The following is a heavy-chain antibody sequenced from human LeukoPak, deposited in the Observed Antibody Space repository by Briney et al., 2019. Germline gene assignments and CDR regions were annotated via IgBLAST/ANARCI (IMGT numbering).Heavy chain of an antibody. CDR1: GFTFSTSW. CDR2: IKQDGSET. J-gene: IGHJ4*02. CDR3: AKSLDY. V-gene: IGHV3-7*01. Sequence: PGGSLRLSCAASGFTFSTSWMDWVRQAPGKGLEWVANIKQDGSETYYVDSAKDRFTISRDNAKNSLYLQMDSLRVDDTAIYYCAKSLDYWGQGTLVTVSS.